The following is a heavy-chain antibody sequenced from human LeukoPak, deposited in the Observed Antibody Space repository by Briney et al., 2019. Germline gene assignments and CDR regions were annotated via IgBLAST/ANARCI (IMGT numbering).Heavy chain of an antibody. V-gene: IGHV4-39*07. D-gene: IGHD3-10*01. CDR1: GGSISSSSDY. J-gene: IGHJ4*02. Sequence: PSETLSLTCTVSGGSISSSSDYWGWIRQPPGKGLEWIGSIYYSGNTNYNPSLKSRVTISVDTSKNQFSLKLSSVTAADTAVYYCATDNSYGSGSYYTWGQGTLVTVSS. CDR2: IYYSGNT. CDR3: ATDNSYGSGSYYT.